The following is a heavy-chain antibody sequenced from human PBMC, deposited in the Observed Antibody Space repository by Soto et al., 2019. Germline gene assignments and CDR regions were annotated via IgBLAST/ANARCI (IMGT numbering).Heavy chain of an antibody. CDR1: GITFSSYS. CDR3: ARDINWHTRPSGFDY. V-gene: IGHV3-21*01. Sequence: KPGGSLRLSCVASGITFSSYSMNWVRQAPGRGLEWVSSISRSSSYTYYSDSVKGRFTVSRDNAKNSLYLQMNSLRAEDTAVYHCARDINWHTRPSGFDYWGQGPLVTV. D-gene: IGHD1-1*01. J-gene: IGHJ4*02. CDR2: ISRSSSYT.